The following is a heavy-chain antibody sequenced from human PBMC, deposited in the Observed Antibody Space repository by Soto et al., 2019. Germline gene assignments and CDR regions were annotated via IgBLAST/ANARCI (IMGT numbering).Heavy chain of an antibody. Sequence: EVQLLDSGGGLVQPGGSLRLSCAASGFTFSNYGMNWIRLAPGEGLEWVSTVSPAGSTFYADSVRGRFTISRDNSKSTVDLQMNGLRVDDTAIYYCVRSWAYWGRGTVVTVSS. CDR3: VRSWAY. D-gene: IGHD6-13*01. J-gene: IGHJ4*02. CDR1: GFTFSNYG. CDR2: VSPAGST. V-gene: IGHV3-23*01.